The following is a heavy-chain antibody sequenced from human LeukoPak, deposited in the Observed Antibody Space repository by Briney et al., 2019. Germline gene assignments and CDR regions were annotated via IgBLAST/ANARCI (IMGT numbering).Heavy chain of an antibody. Sequence: GGSLRLSCEASEFSFANFGMHWVRQAPGKGLEWVAVINYGGSRLYYSGAVKGLFTISRDNPKKTFHLELHSLRVSETALYYGGRQRLGCSGGSCYSFDFWGQGTLVTVSA. D-gene: IGHD2-15*01. CDR3: GRQRLGCSGGSCYSFDF. J-gene: IGHJ4*02. CDR2: INYGGSRL. V-gene: IGHV3-33*08. CDR1: EFSFANFG.